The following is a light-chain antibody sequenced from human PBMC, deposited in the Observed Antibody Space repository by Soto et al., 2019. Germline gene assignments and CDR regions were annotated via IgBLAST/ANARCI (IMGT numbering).Light chain of an antibody. Sequence: EIVLTQSPAILSVSPGERATLSCRASQSVYSNLAWYQHKPGQAPRLLIYGSYHRATGIPDRFSGSGSGTDFSLTITRLEPEDFATYYCQQLFDSPITFGQGTRLEIK. CDR3: QQLFDSPIT. J-gene: IGKJ5*01. CDR2: GSY. CDR1: QSVYSN. V-gene: IGKV3D-15*01.